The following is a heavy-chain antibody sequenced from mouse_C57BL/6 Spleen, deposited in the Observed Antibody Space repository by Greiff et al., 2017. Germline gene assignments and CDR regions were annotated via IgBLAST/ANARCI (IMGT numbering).Heavy chain of an antibody. D-gene: IGHD2-4*01. Sequence: VKVVESGAELVKPGASVKISCKASGYAFSSYWMNWVKQRPGKGLAWIGQIYPGDGDTQYNGKFKGKATLNADKSSSTAYMQLSSRTSEDSAVFFCAREGDYGTRYYFDYWGQGTTLTVSS. CDR1: GYAFSSYW. J-gene: IGHJ2*01. CDR3: AREGDYGTRYYFDY. CDR2: IYPGDGDT. V-gene: IGHV1-80*01.